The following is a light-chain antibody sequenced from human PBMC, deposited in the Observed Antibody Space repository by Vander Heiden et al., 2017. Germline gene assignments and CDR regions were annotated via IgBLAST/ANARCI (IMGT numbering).Light chain of an antibody. J-gene: IGKJ2*01. Sequence: DIVMTQSPDSLAVSLGERATINCKSSQSVLYSSNNKNYLAWYQQKPGQPPKLLIYWGSTRESGVPDRFSGSGSGIDFTLTISSLQAEDVAVYYCQQDDSTPYTFGQGTKMDIK. V-gene: IGKV4-1*01. CDR3: QQDDSTPYT. CDR1: QSVLYSSNNKNY. CDR2: WGS.